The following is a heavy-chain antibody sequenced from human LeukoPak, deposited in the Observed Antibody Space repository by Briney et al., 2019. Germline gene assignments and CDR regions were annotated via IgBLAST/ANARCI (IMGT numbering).Heavy chain of an antibody. CDR1: GGSISSYY. CDR3: ARVDSRGDYRRRGPLVDY. Sequence: PSETLSLTCTVSGGSISSYYWSWIRQPPGKGLEWIGYIYYSGSTNYNPSLKSRVTISVDTSKNQFSLKLTSVTAADTAVYYCARVDSRGDYRRRGPLVDYWGQGTLVTVSS. J-gene: IGHJ4*02. V-gene: IGHV4-59*01. D-gene: IGHD3-22*01. CDR2: IYYSGST.